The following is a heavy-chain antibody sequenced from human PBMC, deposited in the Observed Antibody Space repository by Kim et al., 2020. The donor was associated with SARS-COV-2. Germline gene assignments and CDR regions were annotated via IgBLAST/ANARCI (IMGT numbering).Heavy chain of an antibody. CDR3: AKDLASLLSLYYGMDV. Sequence: SLRLSCAASGFTFDDYAMHWVRQAPGKGLEWVSGISWNSGSIGYADSVKGRFTISRDNAKNSLYLQMNSLRAEDTAVYYCAKDLASLLSLYYGMDVW. D-gene: IGHD2-21*01. V-gene: IGHV3-9*01. J-gene: IGHJ6*01. CDR1: GFTFDDYA. CDR2: ISWNSGSI.